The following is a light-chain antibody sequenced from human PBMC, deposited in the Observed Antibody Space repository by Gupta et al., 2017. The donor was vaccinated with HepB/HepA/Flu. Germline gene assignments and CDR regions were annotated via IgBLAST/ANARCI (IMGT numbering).Light chain of an antibody. CDR1: SLRSRS. CDR2: GEN. V-gene: IGLV3-19*01. J-gene: IGLJ1*01. CDR3: NSRDSSGDHLV. Sequence: SSELTQDPAVPVALGQTVRITSQGDSLRSRSVSWYQQKPGQGPILFIFGENNRPSGIQDRFSGSRTVNTASLTITGAQAEDEADDYCNSRDSSGDHLVFGAGTRVTVL.